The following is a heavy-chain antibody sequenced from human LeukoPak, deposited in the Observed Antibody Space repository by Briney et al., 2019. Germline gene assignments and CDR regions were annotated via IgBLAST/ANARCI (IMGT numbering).Heavy chain of an antibody. CDR2: IYYSGST. CDR1: GGSISSSSYY. D-gene: IGHD2-15*01. J-gene: IGHJ2*01. V-gene: IGHV4-39*07. CDR3: ARGKVDPENSYFDL. Sequence: PSETLSLTCTVSGGSISSSSYYWGWIRQPPGKGLEWIGSIYYSGSTYYNPSLKSRVTISVDTSKNQFSLKLSSVTAADTAVYYCARGKVDPENSYFDLWGRGTLVTVSS.